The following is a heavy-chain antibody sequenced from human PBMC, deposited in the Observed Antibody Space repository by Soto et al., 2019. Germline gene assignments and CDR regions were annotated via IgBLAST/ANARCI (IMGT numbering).Heavy chain of an antibody. Sequence: VQLVEAGGGLVKPGGSLRLSCAASGLTFSSAWMNWVRQAPGKGLEWVGHIKRKTDGGTTDYAAPVKGRFTISRDDSKNTLYLQMNRLKIDDTGVYYCTTDVWLWFQSDYWGQGTLVTVSP. CDR3: TTDVWLWFQSDY. V-gene: IGHV3-15*07. CDR2: IKRKTDGGTT. D-gene: IGHD3-10*01. J-gene: IGHJ4*02. CDR1: GLTFSSAW.